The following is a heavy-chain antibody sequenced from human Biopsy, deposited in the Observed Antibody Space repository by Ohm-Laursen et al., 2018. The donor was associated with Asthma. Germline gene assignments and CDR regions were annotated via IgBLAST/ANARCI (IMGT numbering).Heavy chain of an antibody. CDR1: GGTFNTYV. D-gene: IGHD2-2*01. Sequence: SVKASCKSLGGTFNTYVIGWGRQAPGQGLEWMGGINSVFGTTTYPQKFQGRVTITADDSTSTVYMELSRLRSEDTAVYYCARKAGSCISRTCYSLDFWGQGTLVIVSS. J-gene: IGHJ4*02. CDR3: ARKAGSCISRTCYSLDF. V-gene: IGHV1-69*13. CDR2: INSVFGTT.